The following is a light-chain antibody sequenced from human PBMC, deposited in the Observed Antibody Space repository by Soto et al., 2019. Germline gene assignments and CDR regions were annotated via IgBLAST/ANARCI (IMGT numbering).Light chain of an antibody. CDR2: EVS. J-gene: IGLJ2*01. Sequence: QSALTQPASVSGSPGQSITISCTGTSSDVGGYNYVSWYQQHPGKAPKLMIYEVSNQPSGVSNRFSGSKSGNTASLTISGLQAEDEADYYCSSYTSSSLPVFGGGTKVTVL. CDR3: SSYTSSSLPV. V-gene: IGLV2-14*01. CDR1: SSDVGGYNY.